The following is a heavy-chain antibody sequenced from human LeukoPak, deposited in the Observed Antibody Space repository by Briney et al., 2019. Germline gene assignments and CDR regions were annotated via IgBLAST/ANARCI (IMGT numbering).Heavy chain of an antibody. J-gene: IGHJ4*02. V-gene: IGHV4-31*03. Sequence: SETLSLTCTVSGGSISSGGYYWSWIRQHPGKGLEWLGYIYYSGSTYYNPSLKSRVTISVDTSKNQFSLKLSSVTAADTAVYYCARDQGGYSYGNPYFDYWGQGTLVTVSS. D-gene: IGHD5-18*01. CDR2: IYYSGST. CDR1: GGSISSGGYY. CDR3: ARDQGGYSYGNPYFDY.